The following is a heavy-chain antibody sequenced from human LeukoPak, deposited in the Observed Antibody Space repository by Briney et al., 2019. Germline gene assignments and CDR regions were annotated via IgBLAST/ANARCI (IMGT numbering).Heavy chain of an antibody. D-gene: IGHD3-10*01. Sequence: EASVKVSCKASGYTFTDYYMHWVRQAPGQGLEWMGWINPNSGDTKYAQKFQGRVTMTRDTSSSTANMELSSLRSEDTAVYYCATGGGGGSGSYQFDYWGQGTLVTVSS. CDR1: GYTFTDYY. CDR3: ATGGGGGSGSYQFDY. J-gene: IGHJ4*02. V-gene: IGHV1-2*02. CDR2: INPNSGDT.